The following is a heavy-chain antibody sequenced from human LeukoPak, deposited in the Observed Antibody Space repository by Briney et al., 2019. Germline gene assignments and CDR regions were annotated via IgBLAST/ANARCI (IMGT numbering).Heavy chain of an antibody. CDR2: IYYSGST. Sequence: PSQTLSLTCTVSGGSISSGDYYWSWIRQPPGKGLEWIGYIYYSGSTYYNPSLKSRLTISLDTSKIQFSLKLSSVTAADTAVYYCARDSRTRGVFDYWGQGTLVTVSS. J-gene: IGHJ4*02. V-gene: IGHV4-30-4*08. CDR3: ARDSRTRGVFDY. CDR1: GGSISSGDYY. D-gene: IGHD1/OR15-1a*01.